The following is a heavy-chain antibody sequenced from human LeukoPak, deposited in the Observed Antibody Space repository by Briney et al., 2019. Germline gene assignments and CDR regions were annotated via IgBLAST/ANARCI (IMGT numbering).Heavy chain of an antibody. D-gene: IGHD2-2*01. CDR3: ARGSHCSSTSCYTNYYYFYMDV. CDR2: IKQDGSEK. CDR1: GFTFSSYW. V-gene: IGHV3-7*01. J-gene: IGHJ6*03. Sequence: GGSLRLSCAASGFTFSSYWMSWVRQAPGKGLEWVANIKQDGSEKYYVDSVKGRFTISRDNAKNSLYLQMNSLRAEDTAVYYCARGSHCSSTSCYTNYYYFYMDVWGKGTTVTVSS.